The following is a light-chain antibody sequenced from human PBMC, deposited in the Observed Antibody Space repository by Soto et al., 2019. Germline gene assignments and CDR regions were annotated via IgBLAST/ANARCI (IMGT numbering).Light chain of an antibody. CDR2: HNN. CDR3: QSRDSSLSSSWV. CDR1: SSNIGADFD. Sequence: QTVVTQPPSVSGAPGQRVTISCTGSSSNIGADFDVHWYQHRPGTAPKLLISHNNNRPSGVPDRFSGSKSGTSASLAITGLQAEDEADYYCQSRDSSLSSSWVFGGGTKLTVL. J-gene: IGLJ3*02. V-gene: IGLV1-40*01.